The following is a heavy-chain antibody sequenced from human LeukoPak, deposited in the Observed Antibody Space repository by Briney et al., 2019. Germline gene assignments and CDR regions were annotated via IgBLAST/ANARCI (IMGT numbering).Heavy chain of an antibody. CDR2: ISGSGGST. V-gene: IGHV3-23*01. Sequence: PGGSLRLSCAASGFTFSSYSMNWVRQAPGKGLEWVSAISGSGGSTYYADSVKGRFTISRDNSKNTLYLQMNSLRAEDTAVYYCAKTLSSGWYGYSYYFDYWGQGTLVTVSS. D-gene: IGHD6-19*01. CDR3: AKTLSSGWYGYSYYFDY. CDR1: GFTFSSYS. J-gene: IGHJ4*02.